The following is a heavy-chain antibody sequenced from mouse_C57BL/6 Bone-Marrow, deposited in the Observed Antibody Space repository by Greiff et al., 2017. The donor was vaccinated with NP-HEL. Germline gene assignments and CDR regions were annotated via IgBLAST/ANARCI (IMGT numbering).Heavy chain of an antibody. CDR2: IYPGSGST. D-gene: IGHD1-1*01. J-gene: IGHJ3*01. V-gene: IGHV1-55*01. CDR3: ASPGSSTAWFAY. Sequence: QVQLQQPGAELVKPGASVKMSCKASGYTFTSYWITWVKQRPGQGLEWIGDIYPGSGSTNYNEKFKSKATLTVDPSSSTAYMQLSSLTSEDSAVYYCASPGSSTAWFAYWGQGTLVTVSA. CDR1: GYTFTSYW.